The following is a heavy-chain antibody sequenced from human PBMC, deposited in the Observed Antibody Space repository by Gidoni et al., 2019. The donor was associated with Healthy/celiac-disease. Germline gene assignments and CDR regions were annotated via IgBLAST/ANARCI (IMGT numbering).Heavy chain of an antibody. D-gene: IGHD3-3*01. CDR3: ARHSSSYDFWSGYDAFDI. Sequence: QLQLQESGPGLVKPSETLSLTCPVAGGSISSSRYYWGWLRQPPGKGLEWIGSIYYSGSTYYNPSLKSRVTISVDTSKNQFSLKLSSVTAADTAVYYCARHSSSYDFWSGYDAFDIWGQGTMVTVSS. CDR1: GGSISSSRYY. J-gene: IGHJ3*02. CDR2: IYYSGST. V-gene: IGHV4-39*01.